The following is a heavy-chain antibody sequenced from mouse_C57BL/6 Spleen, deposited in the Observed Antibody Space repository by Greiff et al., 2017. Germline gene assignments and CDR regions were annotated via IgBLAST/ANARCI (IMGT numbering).Heavy chain of an antibody. J-gene: IGHJ4*01. CDR2: INPNNGGT. V-gene: IGHV1-26*01. CDR1: GYTFTDYY. Sequence: EVQLQQSGPELVKPGASVKISCKVSGYTFTDYYMNWVKQSHGKSLEWIGDINPNNGGTSYNQKFKGKATLTVDKSSSTAYMELRSLTSEDSAVYYCARGGYDYDGYYYAMDYWGQGTSVTVSS. D-gene: IGHD2-4*01. CDR3: ARGGYDYDGYYYAMDY.